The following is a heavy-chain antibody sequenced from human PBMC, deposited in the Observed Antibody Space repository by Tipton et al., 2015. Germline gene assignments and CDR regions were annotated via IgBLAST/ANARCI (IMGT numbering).Heavy chain of an antibody. CDR1: SDSISKYY. J-gene: IGHJ4*02. CDR2: IQYSGST. CDR3: ARARGRHGGLFDS. V-gene: IGHV4-59*01. D-gene: IGHD4-23*01. Sequence: TLSLTCSVSSDSISKYYWSWIRQPPGKELEWIGYIQYSGSTNYNPSLKSRVTISVDTSKTQFSLEMRSVTATDTAAYYCARARGRHGGLFDSWGQGTLVTVSS.